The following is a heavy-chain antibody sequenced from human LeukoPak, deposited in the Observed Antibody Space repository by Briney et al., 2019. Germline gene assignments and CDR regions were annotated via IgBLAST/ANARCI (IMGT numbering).Heavy chain of an antibody. Sequence: GGSLRLSCAASGFTFSSFDMTWVRQAPGKGLEWVSTISVSATNTYYADSVKGRFTISRDNSKNTLYLQMNSLRADDTAVYYCAREIWGNLDSWGQGTLVTVSS. CDR2: ISVSATNT. CDR1: GFTFSSFD. V-gene: IGHV3-23*01. J-gene: IGHJ4*02. D-gene: IGHD7-27*01. CDR3: AREIWGNLDS.